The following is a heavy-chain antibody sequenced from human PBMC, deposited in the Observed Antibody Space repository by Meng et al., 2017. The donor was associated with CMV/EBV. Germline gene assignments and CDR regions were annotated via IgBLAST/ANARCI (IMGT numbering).Heavy chain of an antibody. CDR3: AKDKQYYDSSGWIDY. CDR1: GYTFTSYG. CDR2: ISAYNGNT. J-gene: IGHJ4*02. D-gene: IGHD3-22*01. V-gene: IGHV1-18*01. Sequence: ASVKVSCKASGYTFTSYGISWVRQAPGQGLEWMGWISAYNGNTNYPQKLQGRVTMTTDTSTSTAYMELNSLRAEDTAVYYCAKDKQYYDSSGWIDYWGQGTLVTVSS.